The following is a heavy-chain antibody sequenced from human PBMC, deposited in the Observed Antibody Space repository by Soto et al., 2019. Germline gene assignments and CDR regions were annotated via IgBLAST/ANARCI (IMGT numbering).Heavy chain of an antibody. Sequence: QVQLVQSGAEVQKPGSSVKVSCKASGGTFSSYAISWVRQAPGQGLEWMGGIIPIFGTANYAQKFQGRVTITADESTSTAYMELSSLRSEDTAVYYCARGRGADSSSWYHWFDPWGQGTLVTVSS. J-gene: IGHJ5*02. CDR3: ARGRGADSSSWYHWFDP. V-gene: IGHV1-69*01. D-gene: IGHD6-13*01. CDR2: IIPIFGTA. CDR1: GGTFSSYA.